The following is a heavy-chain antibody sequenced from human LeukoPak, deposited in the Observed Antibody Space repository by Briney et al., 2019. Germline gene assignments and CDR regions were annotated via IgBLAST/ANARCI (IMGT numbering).Heavy chain of an antibody. Sequence: GGSLRLSCAASGFTFSTYGMHWVRQAPGKGLEWVAVISYDGSNEYYADSVKGRFTISRDNSKNTLYLQMSSLRVEDTAVYYCAKEFNRGLPDYWGQGTLVTVPS. D-gene: IGHD2-21*01. V-gene: IGHV3-30*18. J-gene: IGHJ4*02. CDR1: GFTFSTYG. CDR3: AKEFNRGLPDY. CDR2: ISYDGSNE.